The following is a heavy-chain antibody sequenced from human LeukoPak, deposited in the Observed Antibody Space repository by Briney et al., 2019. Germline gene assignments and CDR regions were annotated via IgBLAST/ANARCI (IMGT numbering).Heavy chain of an antibody. CDR2: ISWNSGSI. CDR1: GFIFDDYA. V-gene: IGHV3-9*03. J-gene: IGHJ3*02. D-gene: IGHD2-15*01. CDR3: AKACGGTCSDAFDI. Sequence: GRSLRLSCATSGFIFDDYAMHWVRQAPGKGLEWVSGISWNSGSIGYADSVKGRFTISRDNAKNSLYLQMNSLRAEVMALYYCAKACGGTCSDAFDIWGQGTMVTVSS.